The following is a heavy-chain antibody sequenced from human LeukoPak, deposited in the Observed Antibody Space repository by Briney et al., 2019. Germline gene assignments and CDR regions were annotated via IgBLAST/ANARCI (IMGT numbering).Heavy chain of an antibody. CDR1: GYTFTGYY. V-gene: IGHV1-2*02. J-gene: IGHJ4*02. CDR3: ARDRDPIIVVVPAAPFDY. Sequence: ASVKVSCKASGYTFTGYYMHWVRQAPGQGLEWMGWINPNSGGTNYAQKFQGRVTMTRDTSISTAYMELSRLRSDDNAVYYCARDRDPIIVVVPAAPFDYWGQGTLVTVSS. CDR2: INPNSGGT. D-gene: IGHD2-2*01.